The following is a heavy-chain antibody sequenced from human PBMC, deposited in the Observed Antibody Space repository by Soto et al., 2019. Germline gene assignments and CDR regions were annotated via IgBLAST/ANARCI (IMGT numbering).Heavy chain of an antibody. CDR2: MNPNSGNT. V-gene: IGHV1-8*01. D-gene: IGHD2-15*01. CDR3: ARTYCSGGSCYRGAFDY. CDR1: GYTFTSYD. Sequence: ASVKVSCKASGYTFTSYDINWVRQATGQGLEWMGWMNPNSGNTGYAQEFQGRVTMTRNTSISTAYMELSSLRSEDTAVYYCARTYCSGGSCYRGAFDYWGQGTLVTVSS. J-gene: IGHJ4*02.